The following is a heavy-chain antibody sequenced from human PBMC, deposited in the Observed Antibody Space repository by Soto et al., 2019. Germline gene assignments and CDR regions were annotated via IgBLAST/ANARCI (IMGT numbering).Heavy chain of an antibody. J-gene: IGHJ4*02. CDR1: GFTFGDAW. D-gene: IGHD2-2*02. Sequence: EVQLVESGGGLVKPGESLRLSCAASGFTFGDAWMSWVRQAPGKGLEWVGRIKSNSDGGTTDYAAPVKGRFTISRDDSKNTMYLQMNSLKTEDTAVYYCTTYTISRNYDYWGQGTLVTVSS. CDR3: TTYTISRNYDY. V-gene: IGHV3-15*01. CDR2: IKSNSDGGTT.